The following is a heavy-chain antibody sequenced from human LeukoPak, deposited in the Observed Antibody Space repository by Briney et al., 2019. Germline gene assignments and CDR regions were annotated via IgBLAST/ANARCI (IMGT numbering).Heavy chain of an antibody. CDR2: INHSGST. CDR1: GGSFSGYY. Sequence: SETLSLTCAVYGGSFSGYYWSWIRQPPGKGLEWIGEINHSGSTNYNPSLKSRVTISVDTSKNQFSLKLSSVTAADTAVYYCARHGQYLPFDYWGQGTLVTVSS. CDR3: ARHGQYLPFDY. J-gene: IGHJ4*02. V-gene: IGHV4-34*01. D-gene: IGHD2-2*02.